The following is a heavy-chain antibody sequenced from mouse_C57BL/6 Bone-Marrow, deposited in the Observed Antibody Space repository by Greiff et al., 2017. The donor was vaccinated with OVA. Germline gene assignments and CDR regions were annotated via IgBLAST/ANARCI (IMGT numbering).Heavy chain of an antibody. Sequence: DVHLVESEGGLVQPGSSMKLSCTASGFTFSDYYMAWVRQVPEKGLEWVANINYDGSSTYYLDSLKSRFIISRDNAKNILYLQMSSLKSEDTATYYCARDRGGGYFDYWGQGTTLTVSS. V-gene: IGHV5-16*01. CDR3: ARDRGGGYFDY. J-gene: IGHJ2*01. CDR2: INYDGSST. CDR1: GFTFSDYY. D-gene: IGHD3-1*01.